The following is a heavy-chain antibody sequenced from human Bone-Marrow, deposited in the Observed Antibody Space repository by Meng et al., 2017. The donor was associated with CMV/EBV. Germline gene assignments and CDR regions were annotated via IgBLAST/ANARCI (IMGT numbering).Heavy chain of an antibody. J-gene: IGHJ6*01. V-gene: IGHV3-9*01. CDR3: AKGDYYYYYGMDV. CDR2: ISWNSGSI. CDR1: GFTFDDYA. Sequence: SLKISCAASGFTFDDYAMHWVRQAPGKGLEWVSGISWNSGSIGYADSVKGRFTISRDNAKNSLYLQMNSLRAEDTALYYCAKGDYYYYYGMDVWGQGTTVTGSS.